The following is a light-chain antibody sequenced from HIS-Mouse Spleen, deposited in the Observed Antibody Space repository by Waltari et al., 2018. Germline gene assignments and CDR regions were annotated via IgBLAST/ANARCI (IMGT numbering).Light chain of an antibody. J-gene: IGLJ1*01. Sequence: QSALTQPRSVSGSPGQSVTISCTGTSSDVGGYNYVSWYQQHPGKAPKLMIYDVSKGPSGVPDRFSGSKSGNTASLTISGLQAEDEADYYCCSYAGSYTGVFGTGTKVTVL. CDR1: SSDVGGYNY. CDR2: DVS. CDR3: CSYAGSYTGV. V-gene: IGLV2-11*01.